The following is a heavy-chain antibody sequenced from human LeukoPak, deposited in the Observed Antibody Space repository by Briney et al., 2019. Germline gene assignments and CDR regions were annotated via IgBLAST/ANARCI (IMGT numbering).Heavy chain of an antibody. J-gene: IGHJ4*02. D-gene: IGHD4-17*01. Sequence: GGSLRLSCAASGFTFSSYGMHWVRQAPGKGLEWVAVISFDGRTKYYADSVKGRFTISRNNSNNMLFLQMNSLRAEDTALYYCAKDWHSVTIFDYWGQGTLVTVSS. CDR3: AKDWHSVTIFDY. CDR1: GFTFSSYG. CDR2: ISFDGRTK. V-gene: IGHV3-30*18.